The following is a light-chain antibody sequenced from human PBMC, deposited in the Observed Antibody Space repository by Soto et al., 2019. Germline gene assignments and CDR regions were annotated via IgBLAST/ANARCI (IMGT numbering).Light chain of an antibody. CDR2: TAS. CDR3: QQLYTYPLT. V-gene: IGKV1-9*01. CDR1: RGISSF. Sequence: IQLTQSPSSLSASVVDRVTVTCRASRGISSFLAWYQLKPGKAPKLLIYTASTLQTGVPSRFSGSGSGADFTLTISSLQPEDFAAYYCQQLYTYPLTFGGGTKVDIK. J-gene: IGKJ4*01.